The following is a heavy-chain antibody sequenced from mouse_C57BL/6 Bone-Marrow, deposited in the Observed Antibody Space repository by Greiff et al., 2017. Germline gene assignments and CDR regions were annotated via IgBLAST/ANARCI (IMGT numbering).Heavy chain of an antibody. CDR1: GFNIKDDY. CDR3: TTKLGPRDY. CDR2: IDPENGDT. J-gene: IGHJ2*01. V-gene: IGHV14-4*01. Sequence: VQLQQSGAELVRPGASVKLSCTASGFNIKDDYMHWVKQRPEQGLEWIGWIDPENGDTEYASKFQGKATITADTSSNTAYLQLSSLTSEDTAVYYCTTKLGPRDYWGQGTTLTVSS. D-gene: IGHD4-1*01.